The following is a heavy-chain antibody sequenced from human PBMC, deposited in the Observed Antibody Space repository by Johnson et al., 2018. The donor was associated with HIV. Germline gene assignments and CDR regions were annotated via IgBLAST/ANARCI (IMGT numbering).Heavy chain of an antibody. CDR1: GFTVNGNY. J-gene: IGHJ3*02. CDR2: IYSGDTT. Sequence: VQLVESGGGLVQPGGSLRLSCAVSGFTVNGNYMSWVRQAPGKGLEWVSVIYSGDTTYYADSVKGRFTISRDTSKNTLYLQMNSLRAEDTAVYYCAKGNGDNRSDAFVIWGEGTKVTVSS. V-gene: IGHV3-66*02. CDR3: AKGNGDNRSDAFVI. D-gene: IGHD4-17*01.